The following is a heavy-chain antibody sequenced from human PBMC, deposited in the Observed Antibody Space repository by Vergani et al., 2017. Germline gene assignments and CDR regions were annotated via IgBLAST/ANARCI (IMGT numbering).Heavy chain of an antibody. Sequence: QVQLVQSGSELKKPGASVKISCKASGYTFTRYAINWVRQAPGQGLEWMGWINTTTGNPTYAQGFTGRCVFSLDTSFTAAYLQINSLKAEDIALYYCARVLNGYDSCGSLGNWGQRTLLTVSS. CDR2: INTTTGNP. D-gene: IGHD3-22*01. V-gene: IGHV7-4-1*02. CDR1: GYTFTRYA. J-gene: IGHJ4*02. CDR3: ARVLNGYDSCGSLGN.